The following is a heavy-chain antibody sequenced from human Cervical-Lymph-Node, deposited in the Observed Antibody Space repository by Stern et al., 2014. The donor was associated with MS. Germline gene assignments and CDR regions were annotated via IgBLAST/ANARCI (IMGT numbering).Heavy chain of an antibody. CDR1: GYSFTNYW. Sequence: QLVQSGAEVKKPGESLKISCKGSGYSFTNYWIGWVRQLPGKGLEWMGIIYPGDSDPRYSPSFKGQVTISADKSISTAYLQWSSLKASDTAMYYCTRPLAGDAYGDEDYWGQGTLVTVSS. D-gene: IGHD2-21*02. J-gene: IGHJ4*02. CDR2: IYPGDSDP. V-gene: IGHV5-51*01. CDR3: TRPLAGDAYGDEDY.